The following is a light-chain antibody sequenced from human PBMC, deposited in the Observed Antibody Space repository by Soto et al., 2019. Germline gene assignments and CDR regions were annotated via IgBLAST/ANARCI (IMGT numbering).Light chain of an antibody. CDR3: LLSYSGERI. J-gene: IGLJ2*01. Sequence: QAMVTQDPSLTVSQGGTVTLTCCSSTGPVTSGHFPYWFQQKPGQAHRTLIYDTSNKHSWTPARYSGSLLGGKAALTLSGAQPEDEAEYYCLLSYSGERIFGGGSKLTVL. V-gene: IGLV7-46*01. CDR1: TGPVTSGHF. CDR2: DTS.